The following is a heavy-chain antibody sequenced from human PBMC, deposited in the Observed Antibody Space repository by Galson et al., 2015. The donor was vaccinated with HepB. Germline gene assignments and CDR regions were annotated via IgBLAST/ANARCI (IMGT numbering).Heavy chain of an antibody. CDR1: GFTFSSYS. D-gene: IGHD6-13*01. CDR3: AREVAPDSSWPYYYGMDV. J-gene: IGHJ6*02. Sequence: SLRLSCAASGFTFSSYSMNWVRQAPGKGLEWVSSISSSSSYIYYADSVKGQFTISRDNAKNSLYLQMNSLRAEDTAVYYCAREVAPDSSWPYYYGMDVWGQGTTVTVSS. CDR2: ISSSSSYI. V-gene: IGHV3-21*01.